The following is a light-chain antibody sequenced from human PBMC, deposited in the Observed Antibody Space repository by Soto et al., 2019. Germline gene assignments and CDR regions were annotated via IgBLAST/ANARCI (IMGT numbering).Light chain of an antibody. CDR1: QSISSW. CDR2: DAS. J-gene: IGKJ4*02. Sequence: DIQMTQSPSTLSASVGDRVTITCRASQSISSWLAWYQQKPGKAPKLLIYDASSLESGVPSRFSGSGSGTEFTLTISSLQPDDFATYYCQQYNNYSGLTFGGGTKVEIK. V-gene: IGKV1-5*01. CDR3: QQYNNYSGLT.